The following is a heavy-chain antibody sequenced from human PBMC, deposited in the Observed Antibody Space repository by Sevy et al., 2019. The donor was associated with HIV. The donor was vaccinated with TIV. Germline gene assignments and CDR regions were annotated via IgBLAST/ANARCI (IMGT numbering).Heavy chain of an antibody. CDR2: FSFGCGKI. D-gene: IGHD3-10*02. CDR1: GFTFSRHA. CDR3: AREGCSKPHDY. V-gene: IGHV3-23*01. J-gene: IGHJ4*02. Sequence: GSLRLSCAASGFTFSRHAMSWVRQAPGKGLEWVSTFSFGCGKINYADSVKGRFTLSRDNSKNTLYLQMHSLRAEDTAVYYCAREGCSKPHDYWGQGTLVTVSS.